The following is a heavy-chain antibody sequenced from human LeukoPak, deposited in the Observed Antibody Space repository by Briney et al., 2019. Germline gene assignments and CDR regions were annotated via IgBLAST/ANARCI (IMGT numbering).Heavy chain of an antibody. D-gene: IGHD6-13*01. CDR1: GYTFTSYG. CDR3: TKVGSSWHFDY. Sequence: ASVKISCKASGYTFTSYGISWVRQAPGQGLEWMGWISAYNGNANYAQKLQGRVTMTTDTSTSTAYMELRSLRSDDTSVYYCTKVGSSWHFDYWGQGTLVTVSS. J-gene: IGHJ4*02. V-gene: IGHV1-18*01. CDR2: ISAYNGNA.